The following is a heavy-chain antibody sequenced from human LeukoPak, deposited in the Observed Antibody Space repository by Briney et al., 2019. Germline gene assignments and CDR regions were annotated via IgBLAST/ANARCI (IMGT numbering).Heavy chain of an antibody. Sequence: PSETLSLTCTVSGDSISSSSYYWDWLRQPPGKGLEWIERGYYTGSTDYNSSLNRLVTSSVDTSNNQFLLMLSLVATAATAGYYCARRDCTGGTCYSDRGAFDIWGQGTMVTVSS. J-gene: IGHJ3*02. D-gene: IGHD2-15*01. CDR2: GYYTGST. V-gene: IGHV4-39*06. CDR1: GDSISSSSYY. CDR3: ARRDCTGGTCYSDRGAFDI.